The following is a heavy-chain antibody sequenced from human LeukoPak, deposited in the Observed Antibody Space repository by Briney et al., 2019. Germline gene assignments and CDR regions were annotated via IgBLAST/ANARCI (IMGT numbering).Heavy chain of an antibody. J-gene: IGHJ4*02. V-gene: IGHV3-30*18. CDR1: GFTFTRNW. CDR3: AKGLGTLSYFDY. D-gene: IGHD4-17*01. Sequence: GGSLRLSCVTSGFTFTRNWMSWVRQAPGKGLEWVAVISYDGSNKYYADSVKGRFTISRDNSKNTLYLQMNSLRAEDTAVYYCAKGLGTLSYFDYWGQGTLVTVSS. CDR2: ISYDGSNK.